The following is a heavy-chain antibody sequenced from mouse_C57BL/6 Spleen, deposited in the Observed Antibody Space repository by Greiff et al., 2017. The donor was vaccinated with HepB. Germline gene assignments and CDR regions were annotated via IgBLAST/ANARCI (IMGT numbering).Heavy chain of an antibody. J-gene: IGHJ4*01. D-gene: IGHD2-3*01. V-gene: IGHV1-81*01. Sequence: QVQLKESGAELARPGASVKLSCKASGYTFTSYGISWVKQRTGQGLEWIGEIYPRSGNTYYNEKFKGKATLTADKSSSTAYMELSSLTSEDSAVYFCARAYDGYYDYAMDYWGQRTSVTVSS. CDR1: GYTFTSYG. CDR3: ARAYDGYYDYAMDY. CDR2: IYPRSGNT.